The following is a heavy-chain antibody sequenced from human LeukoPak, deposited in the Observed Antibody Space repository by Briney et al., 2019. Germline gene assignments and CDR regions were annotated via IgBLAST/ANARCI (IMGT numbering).Heavy chain of an antibody. CDR2: IAYDGSNK. Sequence: GGSLRLSCEASGFTFSSYGMHWVRQAPGKGLEWVAVIAYDGSNKYYGDSVKGRFTISRDNSKNTLSLQVNSLRAEDTAVYYCAKHYDDFTSFFDSWGQGTVVTVSS. J-gene: IGHJ4*02. D-gene: IGHD4-17*01. V-gene: IGHV3-30*18. CDR1: GFTFSSYG. CDR3: AKHYDDFTSFFDS.